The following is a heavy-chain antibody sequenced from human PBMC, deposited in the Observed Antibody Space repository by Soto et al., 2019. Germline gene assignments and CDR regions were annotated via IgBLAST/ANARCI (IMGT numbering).Heavy chain of an antibody. V-gene: IGHV3-30-3*01. J-gene: IGHJ6*02. CDR3: ARSRHGSGSYTHFYYGLDV. CDR1: GFTLISYA. CDR2: ISFDGSTE. Sequence: QVQLVESGGGVVQPGRSLRPSFAPSGFTLISYAIHWVRQAPGKGLEWVAVISFDGSTENYADSVKGGFTISRDNSKNTVYLQLNSLGSEDTAVYYCARSRHGSGSYTHFYYGLDVWGQGTTVTVSS. D-gene: IGHD3-10*01.